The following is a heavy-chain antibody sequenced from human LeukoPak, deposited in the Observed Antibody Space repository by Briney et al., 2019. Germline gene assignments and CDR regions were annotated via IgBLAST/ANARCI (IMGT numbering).Heavy chain of an antibody. Sequence: PGGSLRLSCAASGFTFSNFWMSWVRQAPGKGLEWVANIKQDGSEKYYVDSVKGRFTNSRDNAKNSLYLQMNSLRAEDTAMYYCARWSGWYRGGFDYWGQGTLVTVSS. V-gene: IGHV3-7*01. CDR3: ARWSGWYRGGFDY. CDR1: GFTFSNFW. CDR2: IKQDGSEK. D-gene: IGHD6-19*01. J-gene: IGHJ4*02.